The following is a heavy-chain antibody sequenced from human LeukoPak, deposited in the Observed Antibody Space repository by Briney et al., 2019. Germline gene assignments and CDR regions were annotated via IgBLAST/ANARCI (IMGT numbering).Heavy chain of an antibody. D-gene: IGHD6-6*01. J-gene: IGHJ4*02. CDR3: AKSRPGGQLGFFDY. V-gene: IGHV3-30*18. Sequence: GGSLRLSCAASGFTFSSYGMHWVRQAPGKGLEWVAVISYDGSNKYYADSVKGRFTISRDNSKNTLYLQMNSLRAEDTAVYYCAKSRPGGQLGFFDYWGQGTLVTVSS. CDR2: ISYDGSNK. CDR1: GFTFSSYG.